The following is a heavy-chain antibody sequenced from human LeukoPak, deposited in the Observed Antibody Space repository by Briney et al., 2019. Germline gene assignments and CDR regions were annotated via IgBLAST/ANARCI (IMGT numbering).Heavy chain of an antibody. V-gene: IGHV5-51*01. D-gene: IGHD3-22*01. CDR3: ARCSTCARSSGYYDAFDI. CDR2: IYPGASDI. Sequence: GESLKISCKDSGGYWIGWVRQMPGKGLEWMGIIYPGASDIRYSPSFQGQVTISADGSISTAYLQWSSLKDSDTAMYYCARCSTCARSSGYYDAFDIWGQGTMVTVSS. J-gene: IGHJ3*02. CDR1: GGYW.